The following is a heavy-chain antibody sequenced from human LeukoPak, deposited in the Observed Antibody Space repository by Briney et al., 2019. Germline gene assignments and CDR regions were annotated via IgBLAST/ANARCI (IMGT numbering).Heavy chain of an antibody. J-gene: IGHJ4*02. CDR2: ISGSGGST. D-gene: IGHD3-16*01. V-gene: IGHV3-23*01. CDR3: AKDGEGLGGPFDY. CDR1: GFTLGSYA. Sequence: PGGSLRLSCAASGFTLGSYAMSWVRQAPGKGLEWVSAISGSGGSTYYADSVKGRFTISRDNSKNTLYLQMNSLRAEDTAVYYCAKDGEGLGGPFDYWGQGALVTVSS.